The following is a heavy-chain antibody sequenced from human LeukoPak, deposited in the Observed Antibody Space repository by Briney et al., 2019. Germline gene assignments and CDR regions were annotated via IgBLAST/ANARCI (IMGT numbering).Heavy chain of an antibody. CDR1: GFTFSSYA. CDR3: AKRITVAAGYYFDY. D-gene: IGHD6-19*01. J-gene: IGHJ4*02. Sequence: GGSLRLSCAASGFTFSSYAMSWVRQAPGKGLEWVSSISGGGGNTYYADSVKGRFIISRDDSKNMQFLRMNSLRAEDTAVYYCAKRITVAAGYYFDYWGQGTLVTVSS. V-gene: IGHV3-23*01. CDR2: ISGGGGNT.